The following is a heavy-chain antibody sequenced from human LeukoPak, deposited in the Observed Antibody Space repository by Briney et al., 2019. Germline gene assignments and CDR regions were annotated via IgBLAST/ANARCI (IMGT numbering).Heavy chain of an antibody. CDR2: IYYSGST. CDR1: GGSISSYY. D-gene: IGHD3-10*01. Sequence: PSETLSLTCTVSGGSISSYYWSWIRQPPGKGLEWIGYIYYSGSTNYNPSLKSRVIISVDTSKNQFSLKLSSVTAADTAVYYCATYGELDAFDIWGQGTMVTVSS. V-gene: IGHV4-59*01. J-gene: IGHJ3*02. CDR3: ATYGELDAFDI.